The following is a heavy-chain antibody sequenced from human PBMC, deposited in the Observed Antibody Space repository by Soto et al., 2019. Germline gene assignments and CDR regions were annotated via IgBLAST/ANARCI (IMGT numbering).Heavy chain of an antibody. Sequence: QVQLVESGGGVVQPGRSLRLSCAASGFTFSSYGMHWVRQAPGKGLEWVAVISYDGSNKYYADSVKGRFTISRDNSKNTLYLQMNSLRAEDTAVYYCAKGTTTVTRDSYFDYWGQGTLVTVSS. CDR2: ISYDGSNK. CDR3: AKGTTTVTRDSYFDY. CDR1: GFTFSSYG. J-gene: IGHJ4*02. V-gene: IGHV3-30*18. D-gene: IGHD4-17*01.